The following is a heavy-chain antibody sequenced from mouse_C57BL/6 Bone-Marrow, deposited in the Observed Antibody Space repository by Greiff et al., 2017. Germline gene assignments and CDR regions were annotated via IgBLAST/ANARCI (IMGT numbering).Heavy chain of an antibody. D-gene: IGHD1-1*01. Sequence: QVQLQQSGAELARPGASVKLSCKASGYTFTSYGISWVKQRTGQGLEWIGEIYPRSGNTYYNEKFKGKATLTADKSSSTAYLQLRSLTSEDSAVXFCARAGDYDPWFAYWGQGTLVTVSA. CDR1: GYTFTSYG. V-gene: IGHV1-81*01. CDR2: IYPRSGNT. CDR3: ARAGDYDPWFAY. J-gene: IGHJ3*01.